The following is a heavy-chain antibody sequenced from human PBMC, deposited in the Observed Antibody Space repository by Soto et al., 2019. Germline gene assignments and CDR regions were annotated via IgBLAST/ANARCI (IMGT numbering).Heavy chain of an antibody. CDR2: IYSGGST. CDR3: AREIKAVASPFDY. Sequence: PGGSLRLSCAASGFTVSDNYMSWVRQAPGKGLEWVSVIYSGGSTYYADSVKGRFTISRDNSKNTLYLQMTSLTTEDTAMYYCAREIKAVASPFDYWGQGTLVTVSS. CDR1: GFTVSDNY. J-gene: IGHJ4*02. V-gene: IGHV3-66*01. D-gene: IGHD6-19*01.